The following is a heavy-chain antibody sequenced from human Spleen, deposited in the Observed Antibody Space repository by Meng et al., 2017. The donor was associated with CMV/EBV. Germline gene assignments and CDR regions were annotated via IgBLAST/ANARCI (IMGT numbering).Heavy chain of an antibody. J-gene: IGHJ6*02. Sequence: GESLKISCKGSGYTFTSYYIGWVRQMPGKGLEWMGIIYPGDSDTRYSPSFQGQVTISADKSINTAYLQWSSLKASDTAMYYCARQGLYYDRSPDVWGQGTTVTVSS. CDR1: GYTFTSYY. CDR3: ARQGLYYDRSPDV. D-gene: IGHD3-22*01. CDR2: IYPGDSDT. V-gene: IGHV5-51*01.